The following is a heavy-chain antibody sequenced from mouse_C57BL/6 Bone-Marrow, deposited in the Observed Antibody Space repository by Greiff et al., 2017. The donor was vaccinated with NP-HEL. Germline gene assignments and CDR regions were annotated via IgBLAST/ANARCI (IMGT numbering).Heavy chain of an antibody. J-gene: IGHJ4*01. CDR3: ATLLRSLGGYAMDY. V-gene: IGHV1-82*01. CDR2: IYPGDGDT. CDR1: GYAFSSSW. Sequence: VQLQQSGPELVKPGASVKISCKASGYAFSSSWMNWVKQRPGKGLEWIGRIYPGDGDTNYNGKFKGKATLTADKSSSTAYMQLSSLTSEDSAVYFCATLLRSLGGYAMDYWGQGTSVTVSS. D-gene: IGHD1-1*01.